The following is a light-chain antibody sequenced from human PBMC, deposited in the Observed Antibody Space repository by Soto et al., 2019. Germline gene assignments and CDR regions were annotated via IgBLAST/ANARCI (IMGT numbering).Light chain of an antibody. CDR3: QQYDSSSRT. CDR2: GAS. V-gene: IGKV3-20*01. J-gene: IGKJ1*01. CDR1: QSVRSNY. Sequence: ILMTQSPGTLSLSAGERATLSCRASQSVRSNYLAWYQQKPGQAPRLLMYGASSRATGIPDRFSGSGSGTDFTLTISRLEPEDFEVYYCQQYDSSSRTFGQGTKVDIK.